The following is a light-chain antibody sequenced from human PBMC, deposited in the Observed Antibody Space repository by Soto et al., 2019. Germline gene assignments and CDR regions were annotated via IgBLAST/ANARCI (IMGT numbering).Light chain of an antibody. CDR2: AAS. J-gene: IGKJ1*01. V-gene: IGKV1-6*01. Sequence: IQMTQSPSSLSASVGDRVTITCRASQGIRNDLAWYQQKPGKAPKLLIYAASTLQSGVPSRFSGSGSGTDFTLTISSLQSEDFAVYYCLQYDDWHRTFGQGTKVDIK. CDR3: LQYDDWHRT. CDR1: QGIRND.